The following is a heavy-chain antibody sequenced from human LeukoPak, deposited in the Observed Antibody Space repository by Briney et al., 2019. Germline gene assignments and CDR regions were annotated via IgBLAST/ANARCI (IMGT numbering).Heavy chain of an antibody. CDR1: GFTFSSYA. CDR2: ISGSGGST. J-gene: IGHJ4*02. CDR3: AKGYSGYDRSSPFDY. V-gene: IGHV3-23*01. Sequence: GGSLRLSCAASGFTFSSYAMSWVRQAPGKGLEWVSAISGSGGSTYYADSVKGRFTISRDNPKNTLYLQMNSLRAEDTAVYYCAKGYSGYDRSSPFDYWGQGTLVTVSS. D-gene: IGHD5-12*01.